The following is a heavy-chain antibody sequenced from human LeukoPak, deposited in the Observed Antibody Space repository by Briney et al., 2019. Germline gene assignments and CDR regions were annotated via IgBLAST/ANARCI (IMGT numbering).Heavy chain of an antibody. J-gene: IGHJ6*02. CDR1: GFTFSSYS. V-gene: IGHV3-7*01. CDR2: IKQDGSEK. Sequence: PGGSLRLSCAASGFTFSSYSMNWVRQAPGKGLEWVANIKQDGSEKYYVDSVRGRFTISRDNAKNSLYLQMNGLRAEDTAVYYCARVNYYYGMDVWGQGTTVTVSS. CDR3: ARVNYYYGMDV.